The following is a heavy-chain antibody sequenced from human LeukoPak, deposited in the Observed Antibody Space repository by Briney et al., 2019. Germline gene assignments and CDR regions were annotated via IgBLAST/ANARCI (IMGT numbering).Heavy chain of an antibody. D-gene: IGHD1-26*01. CDR2: IRYDGSNK. CDR1: GFTFSSYG. J-gene: IGHJ4*02. CDR3: VTEVSGSFPT. Sequence: GGSLRLSCAASGFTFSSYGMHWVRQAPGKGLEWVAFIRYDGSNKYYADSVKGRFTISRDNSKNTLYLQMNSLRAEDTAVYYCVTEVSGSFPTWGQGTLVTVSS. V-gene: IGHV3-30*02.